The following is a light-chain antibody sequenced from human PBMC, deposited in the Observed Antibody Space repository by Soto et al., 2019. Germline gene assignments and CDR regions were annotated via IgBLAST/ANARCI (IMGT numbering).Light chain of an antibody. CDR1: QSVSSY. Sequence: IVLTQSPATLSLSPGERATLSCRARQSVSSYLAWYQPKPGQAPRLLIYDASNRATGIPARFSGSGSGTDFTLTISSLEPEDFAVYYCQQRSNWPPLFTFGPGTKVDIK. CDR2: DAS. CDR3: QQRSNWPPLFT. J-gene: IGKJ3*01. V-gene: IGKV3-11*01.